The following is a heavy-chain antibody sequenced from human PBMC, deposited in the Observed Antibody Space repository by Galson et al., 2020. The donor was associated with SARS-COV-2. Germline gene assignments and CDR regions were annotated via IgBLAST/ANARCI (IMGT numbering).Heavy chain of an antibody. CDR2: FYYSGST. CDR1: GGSMSSYY. J-gene: IGHJ3*01. CDR3: ARDQGYSPNAFDV. D-gene: IGHD4-4*01. V-gene: IGHV4-59*01. Sequence: ETSETLSLTCTVSGGSMSSYYWSWIRQPPGKGLEWIGYFYYSGSTNYNPSLKSRVTISVDTSKNHFSLKLSSVTAADTAVYYCARDQGYSPNAFDVWGQGTMVTVS.